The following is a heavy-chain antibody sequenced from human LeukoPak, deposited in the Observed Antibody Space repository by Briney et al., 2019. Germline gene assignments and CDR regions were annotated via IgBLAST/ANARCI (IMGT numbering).Heavy chain of an antibody. CDR3: ARDPGYSESDI. CDR1: GFTFSSYW. CDR2: IKDDGSRK. D-gene: IGHD4-11*01. V-gene: IGHV3-7*01. J-gene: IGHJ3*02. Sequence: PGGSLRLSCAASGFTFSSYWMSWVRQAPGKGPEFVANIKDDGSRKFYVDSVKGRFTISRDNAKDSVSLQMISLRAEDTAVYYCARDPGYSESDIWGQGAMVIVSS.